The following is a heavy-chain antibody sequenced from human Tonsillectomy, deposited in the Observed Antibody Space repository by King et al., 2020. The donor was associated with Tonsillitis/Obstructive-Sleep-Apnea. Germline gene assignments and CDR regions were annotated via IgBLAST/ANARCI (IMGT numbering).Heavy chain of an antibody. CDR1: GFSLSNARMG. CDR2: IFSNDEK. CDR3: ARSRPPSSYSTYACDI. J-gene: IGHJ3*02. V-gene: IGHV2-26*01. D-gene: IGHD6-13*01. Sequence: TLKESGPVLVRPTETLTLTCTVSGFSLSNARMGVSWIRQPPGKALEWLAHIFSNDEKSYSTSLKSRLTISKDTSKRQVVLTMTNMDPVDTATYYCARSRPPSSYSTYACDIWAQGTMVPVSS.